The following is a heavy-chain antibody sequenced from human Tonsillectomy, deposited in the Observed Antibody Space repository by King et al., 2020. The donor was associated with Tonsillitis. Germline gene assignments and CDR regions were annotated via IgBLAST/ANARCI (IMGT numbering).Heavy chain of an antibody. Sequence: VQLVESGGGLVKPGGSLRLSCAASGFTFSSYSMNWVRQAPGKGLEWVSSISSSSSDIYYADSVKGRFTISRDNAKNSLYLQMNSLRAEDTAVYYCARDSGYSSGWFLDYWGQGTLVTVSS. CDR3: ARDSGYSSGWFLDY. CDR2: ISSSSSDI. CDR1: GFTFSSYS. D-gene: IGHD6-19*01. J-gene: IGHJ4*02. V-gene: IGHV3-21*01.